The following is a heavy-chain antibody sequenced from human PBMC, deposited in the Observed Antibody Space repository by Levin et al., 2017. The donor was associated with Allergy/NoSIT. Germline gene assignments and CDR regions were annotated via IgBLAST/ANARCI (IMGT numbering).Heavy chain of an antibody. CDR3: ARGAGDH. J-gene: IGHJ4*02. CDR1: GFTFRSYG. CDR2: IWFHGSNE. V-gene: IGHV3-33*01. Sequence: GGSLRLSCATSGFTFRSYGMHWVRQAPGKGLEWVAVIWFHGSNEYYADSVKGRFTISRDNSKNTLYLQMNSLRVEDTAVYYCARGAGDHWGQGTLVIVS.